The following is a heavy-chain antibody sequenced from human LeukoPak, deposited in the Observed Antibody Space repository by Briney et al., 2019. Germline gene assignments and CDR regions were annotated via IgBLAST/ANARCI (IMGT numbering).Heavy chain of an antibody. CDR3: ARDRGKDFDL. CDR1: GGSFSGYY. CDR2: INHSGST. V-gene: IGHV4-34*01. D-gene: IGHD3-10*01. Sequence: SETLSLTCAVYGGSFSGYYWSWIRQPPGKGLEWIGEINHSGSTNYNPSLKSRVTISVDTSKNQFSLKLSSVTAADTAVYYCARDRGKDFDLWGRGTLVTVSS. J-gene: IGHJ2*01.